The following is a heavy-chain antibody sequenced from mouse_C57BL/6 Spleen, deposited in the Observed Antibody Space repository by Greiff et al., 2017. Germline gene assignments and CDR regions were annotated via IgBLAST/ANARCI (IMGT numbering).Heavy chain of an antibody. D-gene: IGHD1-1*01. J-gene: IGHJ3*01. V-gene: IGHV1-64*01. CDR1: GYTFTSYW. CDR2: IHPNSGST. CDR3: ARSDYGSSPSWFAY. Sequence: QVQLQQPGAELVKPGASVKLSCKASGYTFTSYWMHWVKQRPGQGLEWIGMIHPNSGSTNYNEKFKSKATLTVNKSSSTAYMQLSSLTCEDSAVYYCARSDYGSSPSWFAYWGQGTLVTVSA.